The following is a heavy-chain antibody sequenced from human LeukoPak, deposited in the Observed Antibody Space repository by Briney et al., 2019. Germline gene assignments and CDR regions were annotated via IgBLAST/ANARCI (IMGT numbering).Heavy chain of an antibody. CDR2: IKQDGSEK. D-gene: IGHD1-26*01. CDR1: GFTFSSFW. V-gene: IGHV3-7*03. J-gene: IGHJ4*02. Sequence: SGGSLRLSCAVSGFTFSSFWMSWVSQAPGNGLEWVANIKQDGSEKYYVDSVKGRFTISRDNAKNSLYLQMNSLRAEDTAVYYCARGIVLDYWGQGTLVTVSS. CDR3: ARGIVLDY.